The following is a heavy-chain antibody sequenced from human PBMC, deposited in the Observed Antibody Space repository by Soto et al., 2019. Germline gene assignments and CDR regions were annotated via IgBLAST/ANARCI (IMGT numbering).Heavy chain of an antibody. D-gene: IGHD4-17*01. CDR2: IYYSGST. Sequence: QVQLQESGPGLVKPSETLSLTCTVSGGSISSYYWSWIRQPPGKGLEWIGYIYYSGSTNYNPSLKSRVTISVDTSKNQFSLKLSSVTAADTAVYYCARDHAYGDYFDYWGQGTLVTVPS. CDR3: ARDHAYGDYFDY. CDR1: GGSISSYY. J-gene: IGHJ4*02. V-gene: IGHV4-59*01.